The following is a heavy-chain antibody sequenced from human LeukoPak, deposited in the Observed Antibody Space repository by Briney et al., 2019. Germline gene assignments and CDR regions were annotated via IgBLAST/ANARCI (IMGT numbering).Heavy chain of an antibody. V-gene: IGHV3-23*01. J-gene: IGHJ4*02. CDR3: AKEKQRNSDY. Sequence: GGSLRLSCAASGFTFSNYAMSWVRQAPGKGLEWVSGISGSGDGTYYGDSVKGRFTISRDNSKNTLYLHMNSLRAEDTAVYYCAKEKQRNSDYWGQGTLVTVSS. CDR2: ISGSGDGT. CDR1: GFTFSNYA.